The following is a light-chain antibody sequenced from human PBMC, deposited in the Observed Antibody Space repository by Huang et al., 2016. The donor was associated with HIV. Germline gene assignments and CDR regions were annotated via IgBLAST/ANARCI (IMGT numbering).Light chain of an antibody. CDR2: GAS. CDR1: QSVTHT. CDR3: QQYSNWPRT. Sequence: EVVMTQSPATLSVSPGDIVTLSCRASQSVTHTLAWYHQSPGQAPRLLSYGASIRAAVVPVRFSGRGSGTDFTLTITGLQVEDLGVYFCQQYSNWPRTFGQGTKV. V-gene: IGKV3-15*01. J-gene: IGKJ1*01.